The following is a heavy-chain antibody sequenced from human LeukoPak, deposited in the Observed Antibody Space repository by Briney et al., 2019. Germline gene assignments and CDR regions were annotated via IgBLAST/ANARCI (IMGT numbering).Heavy chain of an antibody. CDR2: IDPSDSYT. CDR3: ARIPRDNGDYPFRFDY. J-gene: IGHJ4*02. D-gene: IGHD4-17*01. Sequence: GESLKISCKGSGYSFNSYWIGWVRQMPGKGLEWMGRIDPSDSYTNYSPSFKGHVTVSADKSISTAFLQWSSLKASDTATYYCARIPRDNGDYPFRFDYWGQGTLVTVSS. CDR1: GYSFNSYW. V-gene: IGHV5-10-1*01.